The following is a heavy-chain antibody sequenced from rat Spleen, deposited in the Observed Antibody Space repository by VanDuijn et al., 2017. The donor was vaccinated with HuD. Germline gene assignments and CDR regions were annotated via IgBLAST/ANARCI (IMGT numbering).Heavy chain of an antibody. CDR1: GFTFSHYD. CDR2: ISYDGSST. J-gene: IGHJ2*01. CDR3: ARRHYGYTDYFDY. Sequence: EVKLVESGGGLVQPGRSLKLSCAASGFTFSHYDMAWVRQAPKKGLEWVAFISYDGSSTYYRDSVKGRFTISRDNAKSTLYLQMNSLRSEDTATYYCARRHYGYTDYFDYWGQGVMVTVSS. D-gene: IGHD1-9*01. V-gene: IGHV5-22*01.